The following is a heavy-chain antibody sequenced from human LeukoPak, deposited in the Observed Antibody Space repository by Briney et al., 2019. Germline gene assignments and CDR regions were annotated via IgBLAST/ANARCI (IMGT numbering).Heavy chain of an antibody. J-gene: IGHJ4*02. CDR1: GYTFTSYY. D-gene: IGHD1-26*01. CDR3: ARDSSLVGAPQGFDY. Sequence: GASVKVSCKASGYTFTSYYMHWVRQAPGQGLEWMGIINPSGGSTSYAQKFQGRVTMTRDMSTSTVYMELSSLRSEDTAVYYCARDSSLVGAPQGFDYWGQGTLVTVSS. CDR2: INPSGGST. V-gene: IGHV1-46*01.